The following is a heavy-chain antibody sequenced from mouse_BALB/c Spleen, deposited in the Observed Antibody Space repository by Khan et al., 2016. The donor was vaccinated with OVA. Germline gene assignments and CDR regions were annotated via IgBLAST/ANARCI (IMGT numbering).Heavy chain of an antibody. V-gene: IGHV2-9*02. CDR3: ARLEDI. CDR1: GFSLTSYG. CDR2: IWAGGST. J-gene: IGHJ2*01. Sequence: VQLQESGAGLVAPAQSLSITCTASGFSLTSYGVHWVRQPPGKGLEWLGVIWAGGSTNYNSALMSRLSISKDNSNRQAFLKTNSLQTDDTAMYYCARLEDIWGQGTTLTVSS.